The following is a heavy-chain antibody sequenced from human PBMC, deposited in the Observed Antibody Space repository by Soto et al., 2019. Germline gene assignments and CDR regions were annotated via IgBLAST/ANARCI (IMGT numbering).Heavy chain of an antibody. CDR1: GFTFSSYA. J-gene: IGHJ1*01. D-gene: IGHD6-19*01. CDR2: ISGSGDST. V-gene: IGHV3-23*01. Sequence: EVQLLESGGGLVQPGGSLRLSCAASGFTFSSYAMSWVRQAPGKGLEWVSGISGSGDSTYYADSVKGRFTISRDNSKNTLYLKMNSRRAEDTAVYYCAKGVPGIAVAGTGYFQHWGQDTLVTVSS. CDR3: AKGVPGIAVAGTGYFQH.